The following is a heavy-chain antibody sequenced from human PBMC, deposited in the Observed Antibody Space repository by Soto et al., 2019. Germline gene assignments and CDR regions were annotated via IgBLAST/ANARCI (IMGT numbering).Heavy chain of an antibody. CDR1: GFTFSSYS. Sequence: GGSLGLSCAASGFTFSSYSMNWVRQAPGKGLEWVSSISSSSSYIYYADSVKGRFTISRDNAKNSLYLQMNSLRAEDTAVYYCARDSSSWTNWFDPWGQGTLVTVSS. D-gene: IGHD6-13*01. J-gene: IGHJ5*02. CDR3: ARDSSSWTNWFDP. V-gene: IGHV3-21*01. CDR2: ISSSSSYI.